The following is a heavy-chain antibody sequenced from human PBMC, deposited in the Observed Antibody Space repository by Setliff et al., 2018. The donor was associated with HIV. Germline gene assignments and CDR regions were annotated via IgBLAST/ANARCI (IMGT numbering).Heavy chain of an antibody. Sequence: ASVKVSCKASGYTFTRYDINWVRQATGQGLEWMGWMNPNSGNTGYAQKFQGRVTMTRNTSISTAYMELSSLRSDDTAVYYCARGRTMIVVVIGGGDAFDIWGQGTMVTVSS. CDR2: MNPNSGNT. CDR3: ARGRTMIVVVIGGGDAFDI. CDR1: GYTFTRYD. D-gene: IGHD3-22*01. V-gene: IGHV1-8*01. J-gene: IGHJ3*02.